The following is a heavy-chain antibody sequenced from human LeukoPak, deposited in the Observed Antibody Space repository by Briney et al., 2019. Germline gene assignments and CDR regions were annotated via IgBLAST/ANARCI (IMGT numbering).Heavy chain of an antibody. CDR3: ARTMVRGLVDAFDI. D-gene: IGHD3-10*01. CDR1: GGSISSSSYY. Sequence: PSETLSLTCTVSGGSISSSSYYWGWIRQPPGKGLEWIGSIYYSGSTNYNPSLKSRVTISVDTSKNQFSLKLSSVTAADTAVYYCARTMVRGLVDAFDIWGQGTMVTVSS. V-gene: IGHV4-39*07. CDR2: IYYSGST. J-gene: IGHJ3*02.